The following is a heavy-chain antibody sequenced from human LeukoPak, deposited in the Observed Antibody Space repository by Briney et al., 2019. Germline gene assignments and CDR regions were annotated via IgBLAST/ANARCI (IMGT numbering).Heavy chain of an antibody. CDR2: INPNNGGT. CDR1: GYTFTGYY. CDR3: ARDGEQQLVRGYYYYYYMDV. V-gene: IGHV1-2*02. J-gene: IGHJ6*03. D-gene: IGHD6-13*01. Sequence: ASVKVSCKASGYTFTGYYMHWVRQAPGQGLEWMGWINPNNGGTNYAQKFQGRVTMTRDTSINTAYMELSRLRSDDTAVYYCARDGEQQLVRGYYYYYYMDVWGKGTTVTVSS.